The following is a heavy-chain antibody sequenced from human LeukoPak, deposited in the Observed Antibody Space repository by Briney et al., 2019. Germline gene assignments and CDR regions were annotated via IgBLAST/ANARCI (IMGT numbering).Heavy chain of an antibody. Sequence: GASVKVSCKASGYTFTSYYMHWVRQAPGQGLEWMGIINPSGGSTSYAQKFQGRVTMTRDTSTSTVYMELSSLRSEDTAVYYCARGSHGYDSSGYYTRGPPSGYWGQGTLVTVSS. CDR2: INPSGGST. D-gene: IGHD3-22*01. CDR1: GYTFTSYY. V-gene: IGHV1-46*01. J-gene: IGHJ4*02. CDR3: ARGSHGYDSSGYYTRGPPSGY.